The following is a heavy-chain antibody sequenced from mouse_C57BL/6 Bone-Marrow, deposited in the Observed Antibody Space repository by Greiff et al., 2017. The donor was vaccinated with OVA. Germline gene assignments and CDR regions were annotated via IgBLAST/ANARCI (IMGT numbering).Heavy chain of an antibody. CDR1: GYTFTNYW. CDR3: ARDYYGGYFDV. Sequence: QVQLKESGAELVRPGTSVKMSCKASGYTFTNYWIGWAKQRPGHGLEWIGDIYPGGGYTNYNEKFKGKATLTADKSSSTAYMQFSRLTSEDSAIYYCARDYYGGYFDVWGTGTTVTVSS. J-gene: IGHJ1*03. D-gene: IGHD1-1*01. V-gene: IGHV1-63*01. CDR2: IYPGGGYT.